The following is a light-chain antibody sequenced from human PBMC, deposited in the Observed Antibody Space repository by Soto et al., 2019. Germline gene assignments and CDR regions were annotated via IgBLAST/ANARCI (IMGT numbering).Light chain of an antibody. V-gene: IGLV2-14*01. J-gene: IGLJ1*01. CDR3: DSYTSSCGYI. CDR1: SSDVGDYNY. Sequence: QSALTQPATVSGSPGQSITISCTGTSSDVGDYNYVSWYQQPSGKAPKPIIHEVRNRPSAVPNRFSGSRSGTTASLTISGLQAEDEADDYSDSYTSSCGYIVRIGTKATV. CDR2: EVR.